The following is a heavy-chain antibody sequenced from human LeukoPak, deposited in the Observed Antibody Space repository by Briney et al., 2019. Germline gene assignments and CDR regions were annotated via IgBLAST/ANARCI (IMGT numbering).Heavy chain of an antibody. J-gene: IGHJ3*02. Sequence: ASVKVSCKASGYTFSRYGISWVRQAPGQGLEWMGWISGYNGDTKSAQMVQGRVPMTTDTSTSTAYMELRSLRSEDTAVYYCATPQYYYGSGSPGAFDIWGQGTMVTVSS. CDR1: GYTFSRYG. V-gene: IGHV1-18*01. D-gene: IGHD3-10*01. CDR2: ISGYNGDT. CDR3: ATPQYYYGSGSPGAFDI.